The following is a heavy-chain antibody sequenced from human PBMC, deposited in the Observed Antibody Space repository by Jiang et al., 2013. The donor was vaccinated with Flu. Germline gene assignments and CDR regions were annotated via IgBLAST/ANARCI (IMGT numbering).Heavy chain of an antibody. CDR3: ARAKVRGVIITPSLVFDY. D-gene: IGHD3-10*01. V-gene: IGHV4-59*01. J-gene: IGHJ4*02. Sequence: GPGLVKPSETLSLTCTVSGGSISSYYWSWIRQPPGKGLEWIGYIYYSGSTNYNPSLKSRVTISVDTSKNQFSLKLSSVTAADTAVYYCARAKVRGVIITPSLVFDYWGQGTLVTVSS. CDR1: GGSISSYY. CDR2: IYYSGST.